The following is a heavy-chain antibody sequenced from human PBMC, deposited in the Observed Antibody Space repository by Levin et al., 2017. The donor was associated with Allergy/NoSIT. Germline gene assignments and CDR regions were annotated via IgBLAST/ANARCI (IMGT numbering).Heavy chain of an antibody. CDR2: INPKTGGT. CDR1: GYTFTDYS. D-gene: IGHD2-2*02. J-gene: IGHJ5*02. CDR3: ARDAIESKYNCLDP. V-gene: IGHV1-2*06. Sequence: ASVKVSCKASGYTFTDYSLHWVRQAPGQGLEWMGRINPKTGGTNSAQKFLGRVTMTRDTSTSTAYMELGRLSYDDTAVYFCARDAIESKYNCLDPWGQGTLVTVSS.